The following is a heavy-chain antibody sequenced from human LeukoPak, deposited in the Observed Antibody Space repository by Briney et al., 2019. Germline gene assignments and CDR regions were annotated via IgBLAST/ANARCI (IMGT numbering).Heavy chain of an antibody. V-gene: IGHV3-21*01. J-gene: IGHJ4*02. D-gene: IGHD6-25*01. CDR1: GFTFSNAW. CDR2: IRSSSRYI. CDR3: ARVLEAASFDY. Sequence: GGSLRLSCAASGFTFSNAWMSWVRQAPGKGLEWVSSIRSSSRYIYFADSLKGRFTISRDNAKNSLYMKMHSLRAEDTAVYYCARVLEAASFDYWGQGILVTVSS.